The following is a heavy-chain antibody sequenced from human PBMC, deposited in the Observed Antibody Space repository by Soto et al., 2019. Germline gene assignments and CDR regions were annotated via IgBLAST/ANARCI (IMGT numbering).Heavy chain of an antibody. CDR3: ASESGSGSFSQNYYYYYMDV. Sequence: AXVKVSCKASGYTFTSYDIPWVRQATGQGLELMGWMNPNSGNTGYAQKFQGRVTMTRNTSISTAYMELSSLRSEDTAVYYCASESGSGSFSQNYYYYYMDVWGKGTTVTVSS. D-gene: IGHD3-10*01. V-gene: IGHV1-8*01. CDR2: MNPNSGNT. CDR1: GYTFTSYD. J-gene: IGHJ6*03.